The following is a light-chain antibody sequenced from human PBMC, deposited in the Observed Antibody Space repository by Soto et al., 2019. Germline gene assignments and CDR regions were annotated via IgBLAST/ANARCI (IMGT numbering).Light chain of an antibody. V-gene: IGKV3-11*01. J-gene: IGKJ3*01. CDR1: QSVSGY. CDR3: QQSNNWPRFT. Sequence: EIVLTQSPDTLSLSPGERATLSCRASQSVSGYLGWYQQKPGQAPRLLIYDASNRAYGVPARFRGSGSGTNFTLTIASLEPDDFAVYYCQQSNNWPRFTFGPGTKVDI. CDR2: DAS.